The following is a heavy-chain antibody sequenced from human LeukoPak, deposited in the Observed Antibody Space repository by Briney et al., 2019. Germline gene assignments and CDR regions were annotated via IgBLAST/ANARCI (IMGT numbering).Heavy chain of an antibody. CDR1: GYTFTNYY. J-gene: IGHJ5*02. CDR3: ARDGASGFGFNWFDP. V-gene: IGHV1-46*01. Sequence: ASVKVSCKAFGYTFTNYYIHWVRQAPGQGLESMGIINPSSGSTSYAQKFRGRVTMTRDMSTGTAYMELTSLRSEDTALYYCARDGASGFGFNWFDPWGQGTLVTVSS. CDR2: INPSSGST. D-gene: IGHD1-26*01.